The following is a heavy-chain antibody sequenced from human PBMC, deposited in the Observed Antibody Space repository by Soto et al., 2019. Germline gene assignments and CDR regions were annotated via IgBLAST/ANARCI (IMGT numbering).Heavy chain of an antibody. CDR1: GFTFSSYG. D-gene: IGHD6-13*01. CDR3: ARSSGTGIAAAGTAFDI. V-gene: IGHV3-33*01. CDR2: IWYDGSNK. Sequence: GGSLRLSCAASGFTFSSYGMHWVRQAPGKGLEWVAVIWYDGSNKYYADSVKGRFTISRDNSKNTLYLQMNSLRAEDTAVYYCARSSGTGIAAAGTAFDIWGQGTMVTVSS. J-gene: IGHJ3*02.